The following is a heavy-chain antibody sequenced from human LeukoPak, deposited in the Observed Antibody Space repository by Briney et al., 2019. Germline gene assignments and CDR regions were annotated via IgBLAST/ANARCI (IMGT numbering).Heavy chain of an antibody. Sequence: PGGSLRLSCAASGFTFSSYDMHWVRQAPGKGLEWVSAIGTAGDTYYPGSVKGRFTISRENAKNSLYLQMNSLRAEDTAVYYCARGGVFSSGWYVDYWGQGTLVSVSS. J-gene: IGHJ4*02. CDR1: GFTFSSYD. CDR3: ARGGVFSSGWYVDY. D-gene: IGHD6-19*01. CDR2: IGTAGDT. V-gene: IGHV3-13*01.